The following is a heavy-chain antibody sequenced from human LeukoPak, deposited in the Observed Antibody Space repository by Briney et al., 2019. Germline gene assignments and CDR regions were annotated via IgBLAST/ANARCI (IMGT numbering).Heavy chain of an antibody. CDR3: ARFGVDYDMDV. J-gene: IGHJ6*02. Sequence: SETLSLTCTVSGGSISGHYWTWVRQPPGEGLERIGQIHYSGKADYNPTLRSRITISVDTSKNQMSLEVTSVTAADTAVYYCARFGVDYDMDVWGQGTTVTVS. CDR1: GGSISGHY. V-gene: IGHV4-59*11. D-gene: IGHD3-16*01. CDR2: IHYSGKA.